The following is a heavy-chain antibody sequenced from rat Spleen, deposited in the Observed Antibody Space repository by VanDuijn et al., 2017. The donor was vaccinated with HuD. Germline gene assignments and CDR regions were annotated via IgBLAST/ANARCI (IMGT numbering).Heavy chain of an antibody. V-gene: IGHV5-25*01. J-gene: IGHJ2*01. Sequence: EVQLVESGGGLVQPGRSLKLSCAASGFSFSNYYMAWVRQAPTNGLEWVAYISPGGGSTYYPDSVKGRFTISRDNAKSTLYLQMDSMRSEDTASYYCARHGDYYDGPFDYWGQGVMVTVSS. CDR2: ISPGGGST. CDR3: ARHGDYYDGPFDY. D-gene: IGHD1-12*02. CDR1: GFSFSNYY.